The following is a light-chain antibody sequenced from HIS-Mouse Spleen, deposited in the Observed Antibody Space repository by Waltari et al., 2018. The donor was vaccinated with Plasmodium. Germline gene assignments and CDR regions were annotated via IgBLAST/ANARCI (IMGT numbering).Light chain of an antibody. CDR2: QDS. CDR1: PLGSIY. CDR3: QAWDSSTVV. Sequence: SYELTQPPSVSVSPGQTASIPCSGAPLGSIYACWYQQKPGQSPVLVIYQDSKRPSGIPERFSGSNSGNTATLTISGTQAMDEADYYCQAWDSSTVVFGGGTKLTVL. J-gene: IGLJ2*01. V-gene: IGLV3-1*01.